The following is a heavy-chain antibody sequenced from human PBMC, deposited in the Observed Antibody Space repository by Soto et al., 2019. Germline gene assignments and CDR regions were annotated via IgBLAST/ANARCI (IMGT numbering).Heavy chain of an antibody. J-gene: IGHJ4*02. Sequence: GGSLRLSCAASVFTFSSYSIYWVRQAPGKGLEWVGRIKSKTDGGTTDYAAPVKGRFTISRDDSKNTLYLQMNSLKTEDTAVYYCTTASHDYGDFDFDYWGQGTLVNVSS. CDR3: TTASHDYGDFDFDY. D-gene: IGHD4-17*01. CDR2: IKSKTDGGTT. CDR1: VFTFSSYS. V-gene: IGHV3-15*01.